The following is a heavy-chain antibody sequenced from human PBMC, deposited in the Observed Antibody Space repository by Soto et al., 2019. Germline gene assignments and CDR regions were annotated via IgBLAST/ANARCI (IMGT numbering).Heavy chain of an antibody. Sequence: QMQLQESGPGLVKPSETLSLTCTVSGVSIRASSYYWGWIRQPPGKGLEWNGTIYYNGETFYHPSLKSRITMSIHTSKNQFSLNMPSVTAADTAVYYCARHGSYWGQGTLVTVSS. CDR1: GVSIRASSYY. J-gene: IGHJ4*02. V-gene: IGHV4-39*01. CDR3: ARHGSY. CDR2: IYYNGET.